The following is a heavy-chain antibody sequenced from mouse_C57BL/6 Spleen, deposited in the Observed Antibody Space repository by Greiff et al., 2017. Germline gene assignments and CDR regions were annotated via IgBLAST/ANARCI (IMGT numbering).Heavy chain of an antibody. CDR1: GFSFNTYA. D-gene: IGHD1-1*01. CDR2: IRSKSNNYAT. Sequence: EVQGVESGGGLVQPKGSLKLSCAASGFSFNTYAMNWVRQAPGKGLEWVARIRSKSNNYATYYADSVKDRFTISRDDSESILYLQMNNLKTEDTAMYYCVRHWDYGNSYYYAMDYWGQGTSVTVSS. J-gene: IGHJ4*01. CDR3: VRHWDYGNSYYYAMDY. V-gene: IGHV10-1*01.